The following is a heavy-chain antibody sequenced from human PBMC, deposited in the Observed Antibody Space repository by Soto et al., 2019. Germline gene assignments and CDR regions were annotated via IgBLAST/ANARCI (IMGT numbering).Heavy chain of an antibody. CDR3: ARRHYEGQGFDY. J-gene: IGHJ4*02. Sequence: PGGSLKISSLGSGYSFTNFWIGWVRQMPGKGLEWMGIIYPGDFTIKYSPSFRGQVTISADRSINTAYLQWSSLNPSDTAIYYCARRHYEGQGFDYWGQGTVVTVSS. CDR2: IYPGDFTI. CDR1: GYSFTNFW. D-gene: IGHD4-17*01. V-gene: IGHV5-51*01.